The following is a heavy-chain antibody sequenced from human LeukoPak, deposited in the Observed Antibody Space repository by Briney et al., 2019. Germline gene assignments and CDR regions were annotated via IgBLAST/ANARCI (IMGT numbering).Heavy chain of an antibody. V-gene: IGHV4-59*01. CDR1: GGSISRNY. CDR3: ARSYDSGTYYNADFDY. Sequence: SETLSLTCTVSGGSISRNYWNWIRQPPGKGLEWIGNIYYSETTNYNPSLKSRVSISVDTSKNLLSLKLSSVTAADTAVYYCARSYDSGTYYNADFDYWGQGTLVTVSS. D-gene: IGHD3-10*01. J-gene: IGHJ4*02. CDR2: IYYSETT.